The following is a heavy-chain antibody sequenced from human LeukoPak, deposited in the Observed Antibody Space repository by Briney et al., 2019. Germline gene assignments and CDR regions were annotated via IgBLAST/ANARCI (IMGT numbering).Heavy chain of an antibody. D-gene: IGHD1-26*01. CDR1: GFTFSSYS. CDR2: ITSSSTGTT. V-gene: IGHV3-48*04. CDR3: ARGEYSGSPYNGMDV. J-gene: IGHJ6*02. Sequence: PGGSLRLSCAASGFTFSSYSMNWVRQAPGKGLKWLSFITSSSTGTTHYADSVRGRFTISRDNAKNSLFLQMNSLRAEDTAVYYCARGEYSGSPYNGMDVWGQGTTVTVSS.